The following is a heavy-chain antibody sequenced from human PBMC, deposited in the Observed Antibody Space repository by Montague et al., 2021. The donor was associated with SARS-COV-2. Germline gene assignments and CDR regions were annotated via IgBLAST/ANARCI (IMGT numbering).Heavy chain of an antibody. CDR2: ISYDGSNK. D-gene: IGHD2-21*01. CDR1: GFTFSSYA. Sequence: SLRLSCAASGFTFSSYAMHWVRQAPGKGLEWVAVISYDGSNKHYADSVKGRFTISRDNSKNTLYLQMNSLRAEDTAVYYCANQLVGLYGMDVWGQETTVTVSS. CDR3: ANQLVGLYGMDV. J-gene: IGHJ6*02. V-gene: IGHV3-30*04.